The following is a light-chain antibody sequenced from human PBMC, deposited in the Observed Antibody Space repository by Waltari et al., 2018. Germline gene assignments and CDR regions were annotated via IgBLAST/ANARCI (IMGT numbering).Light chain of an antibody. V-gene: IGKV3-15*01. J-gene: IGKJ1*01. CDR2: RAS. CDR3: QQYDDWPRT. CDR1: QSVGTS. Sequence: EIVMTQSPASLSVSPGDRVTISCRASQSVGTSLAWYQQTPGRAPRLLVYRASTRASDIPARFSGSGSGTDFTLSISTLQSEDFAVYYCQQYDDWPRTFGQGTKVEIK.